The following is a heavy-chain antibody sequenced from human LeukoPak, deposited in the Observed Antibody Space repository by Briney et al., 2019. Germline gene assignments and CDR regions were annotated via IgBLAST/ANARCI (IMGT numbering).Heavy chain of an antibody. CDR1: GFIFSSSV. Sequence: GGSLRLSCAASGFIFSSSVMHWVRQAPGKGLERVAVISHDGGNKYYADSVKGRFTISRDNSKNTLYLQMNSLRAEDTAVYYCARVVVSSSSDYFDYWGQGTLVTVSS. CDR3: ARVVVSSSSDYFDY. CDR2: ISHDGGNK. V-gene: IGHV3-30*04. J-gene: IGHJ4*02. D-gene: IGHD6-6*01.